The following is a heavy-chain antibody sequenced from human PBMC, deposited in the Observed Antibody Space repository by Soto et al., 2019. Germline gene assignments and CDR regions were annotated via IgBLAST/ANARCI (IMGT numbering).Heavy chain of an antibody. J-gene: IGHJ4*02. V-gene: IGHV3-21*01. Sequence: PGGSLRLSCAASGFTFSSYSMNWVRQAPGKGLEWVSSISSSSSYIYYADSVKGRFTISRDNAKNSLYLQMNSLRAEDTAVYYCARVPSPVLRGGPSTVTTGFDYWGQGTLVTVSS. CDR1: GFTFSSYS. D-gene: IGHD4-4*01. CDR2: ISSSSSYI. CDR3: ARVPSPVLRGGPSTVTTGFDY.